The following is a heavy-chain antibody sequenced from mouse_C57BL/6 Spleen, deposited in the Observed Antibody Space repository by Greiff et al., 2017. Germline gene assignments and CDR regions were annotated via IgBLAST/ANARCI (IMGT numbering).Heavy chain of an antibody. CDR3: ASSPIHGSSYWYFDV. CDR1: GFTFSDYG. Sequence: EVKLVESGGGLVKPGGSLKLSCAASGFTFSDYGMHWVRQAPEKGLEWVAYISSGSSTIYYADTVKGRFTISRDNAKNTLFLQMTSLRSEDTAMYYCASSPIHGSSYWYFDVWGTGTTVTVSS. J-gene: IGHJ1*03. V-gene: IGHV5-17*01. CDR2: ISSGSSTI. D-gene: IGHD1-1*01.